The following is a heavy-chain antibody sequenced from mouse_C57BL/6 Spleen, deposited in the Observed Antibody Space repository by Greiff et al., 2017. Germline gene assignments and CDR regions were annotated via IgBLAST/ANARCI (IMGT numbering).Heavy chain of an antibody. J-gene: IGHJ2*01. CDR2: IDPETGGT. CDR3: TKSYDYGISNGFEY. V-gene: IGHV1-15*01. Sequence: VKLVESGAELVRPAASVTLSCKASGYTFTDYEMHWVKQTPVHGLEWIGAIDPETGGTAYNQKFKGKATLTADKSSSTDYIELRSLTSEDSAVYYCTKSYDYGISNGFEYWGQGTTLTVSS. CDR1: GYTFTDYE. D-gene: IGHD1-1*01.